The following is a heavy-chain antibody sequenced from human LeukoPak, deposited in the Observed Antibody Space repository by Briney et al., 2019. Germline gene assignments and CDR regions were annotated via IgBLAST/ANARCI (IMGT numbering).Heavy chain of an antibody. J-gene: IGHJ6*03. CDR2: VNWNGGST. CDR3: AREVGLVGATARYYYYYYMDV. Sequence: RAGGSLRLSCAASGFTFDDYGMSWVRQAPGKGLEWVSGVNWNGGSTGYADSVKGRFTISRDNAKNSLYLQMNSLRAEDTALYYCAREVGLVGATARYYYYYYMDVWGKGTTVTVSS. CDR1: GFTFDDYG. D-gene: IGHD1-26*01. V-gene: IGHV3-20*04.